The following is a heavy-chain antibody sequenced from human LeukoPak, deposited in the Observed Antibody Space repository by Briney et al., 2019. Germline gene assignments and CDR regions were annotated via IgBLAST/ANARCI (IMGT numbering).Heavy chain of an antibody. D-gene: IGHD1-14*01. Sequence: ASVKVSCKVSGYSLTELPMHWVRQAPGKGLEWMGGFDPEDGETIYAQKFQVRVTMTEDTSTDTAYMELSSLRSEDTAVYYRATESSPHEPYYYYYGLDVWGQGTTVTVSS. CDR1: GYSLTELP. CDR2: FDPEDGET. J-gene: IGHJ6*02. CDR3: ATESSPHEPYYYYYGLDV. V-gene: IGHV1-24*01.